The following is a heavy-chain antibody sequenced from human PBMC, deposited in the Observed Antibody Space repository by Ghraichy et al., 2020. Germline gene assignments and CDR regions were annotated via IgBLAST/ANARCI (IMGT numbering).Heavy chain of an antibody. Sequence: SETLSLTCTVSGGSISSYYWSWIRQPPGERLEWIGYIYYSGSTNYNPSLKSRVTISVDTSKNQFSLKLSSVTAADTAVYYCARGHNWNPNFYFDYWGQGTLVTVSS. CDR3: ARGHNWNPNFYFDY. V-gene: IGHV4-59*01. CDR1: GGSISSYY. CDR2: IYYSGST. D-gene: IGHD1-20*01. J-gene: IGHJ4*02.